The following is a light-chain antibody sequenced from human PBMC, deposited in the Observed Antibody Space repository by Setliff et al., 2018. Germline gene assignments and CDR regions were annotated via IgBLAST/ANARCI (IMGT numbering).Light chain of an antibody. J-gene: IGLJ3*02. V-gene: IGLV1-44*01. CDR2: SNN. CDR3: AAWDDSLNVWV. Sequence: QSVLAQPPSASGTPGQRVTISCSGSSSNIGSNTVNWYQQLPGMAPKLLIYSNNQRPSGVPDRFSGSKSGTSASLAISGLQSEDEAGYYCAAWDDSLNVWVFGGGTKVTVL. CDR1: SSNIGSNT.